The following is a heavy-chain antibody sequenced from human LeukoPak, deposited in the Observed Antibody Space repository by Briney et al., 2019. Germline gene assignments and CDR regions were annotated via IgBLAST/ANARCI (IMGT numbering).Heavy chain of an antibody. Sequence: GGSLRLSCAASGFTFSSYWMSWVRQAPGKGLEWVSGISGSGGSTYYADSVKGRFTISRDNSKNTLYLQMNSLRAEDTAVYYCAKISGNYSGPFDYWGQGTLVTVSS. CDR1: GFTFSSYW. J-gene: IGHJ4*02. CDR3: AKISGNYSGPFDY. V-gene: IGHV3-23*01. CDR2: ISGSGGST. D-gene: IGHD1-26*01.